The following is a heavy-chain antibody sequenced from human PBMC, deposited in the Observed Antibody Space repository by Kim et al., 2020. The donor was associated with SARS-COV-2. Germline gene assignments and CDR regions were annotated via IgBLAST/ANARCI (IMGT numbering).Heavy chain of an antibody. CDR2: INPNSGGT. J-gene: IGHJ6*02. Sequence: ASVKVSCKASGYTFTGYYMHWVRQAPGQGLEWMGRINPNSGGTNYAQKFQGRVTMTRDTSISTAYMELSRLRSDDTAVYYCARERGLVVPITMIVRDYYGMDVWGQGTTVTVSS. V-gene: IGHV1-2*06. CDR3: ARERGLVVPITMIVRDYYGMDV. D-gene: IGHD3-22*01. CDR1: GYTFTGYY.